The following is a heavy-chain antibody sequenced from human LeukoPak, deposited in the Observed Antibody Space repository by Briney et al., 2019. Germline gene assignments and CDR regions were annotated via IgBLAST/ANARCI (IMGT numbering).Heavy chain of an antibody. CDR3: ARDSIVVVPAAITYFDY. V-gene: IGHV3-30*01. Sequence: GGSLRLSCAASGFTFSSYAMHWVRHAPGKGLEWVAVISYDGSNKYYADSVKGRFTTSRDNSKNTLYLQMNSLRAEDTAVYYCARDSIVVVPAAITYFDYWGQGTLVTVSS. CDR1: GFTFSSYA. D-gene: IGHD2-2*01. J-gene: IGHJ4*02. CDR2: ISYDGSNK.